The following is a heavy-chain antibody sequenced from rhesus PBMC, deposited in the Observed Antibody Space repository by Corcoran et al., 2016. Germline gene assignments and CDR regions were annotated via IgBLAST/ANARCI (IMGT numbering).Heavy chain of an antibody. D-gene: IGHD3-28*01. V-gene: IGHV4-76*01. CDR2: IYGSSGST. Sequence: QVQLQESGPGVVKPSATLSLTCAVSGGSSSSGYDWSWTRLPPGRGLGGIGYIYGSSGSTNYNPALKNRVTNSKDASKNQFSLKLSSVTAADTAVYYCARDLGEGRNYYGSGSGSNRFDVWGPGVLVTVSS. J-gene: IGHJ5-1*01. CDR3: ARDLGEGRNYYGSGSGSNRFDV. CDR1: GGSSSSGYD.